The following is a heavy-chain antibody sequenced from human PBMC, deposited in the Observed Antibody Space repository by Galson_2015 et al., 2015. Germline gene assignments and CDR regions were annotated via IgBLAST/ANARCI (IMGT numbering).Heavy chain of an antibody. CDR1: GYNFATNW. CDR2: IYPDDSDA. D-gene: IGHD3-16*01. V-gene: IGHV5-51*01. Sequence: QSGAEVKKPGESLKISCKGSGYNFATNWIGWVRQMPGKGLEWMGIIYPDDSDARYSPSFQDQVTISADRSISAAYLQWSSLKASDTAMYYCASLRGADPLGFDYWGQGTLVTVSS. CDR3: ASLRGADPLGFDY. J-gene: IGHJ4*02.